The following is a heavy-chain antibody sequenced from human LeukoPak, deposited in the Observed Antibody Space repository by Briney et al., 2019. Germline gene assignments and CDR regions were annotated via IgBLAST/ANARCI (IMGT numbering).Heavy chain of an antibody. V-gene: IGHV3-7*02. D-gene: IGHD3-10*01. CDR2: IKRDGSEK. CDR3: ARGQGMVRGVIIDY. Sequence: GGSLRLSCLASGITFSSYWMSWVRQAPGKGLEWVANIKRDGSEKNYVDSVKGRFTISRDNAKNSLYLQMNSQRAEDTAVYYCARGQGMVRGVIIDYWGQGTLVTVSS. J-gene: IGHJ4*02. CDR1: GITFSSYW.